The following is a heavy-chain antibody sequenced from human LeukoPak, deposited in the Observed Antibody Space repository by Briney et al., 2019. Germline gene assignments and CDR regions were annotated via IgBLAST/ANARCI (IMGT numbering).Heavy chain of an antibody. V-gene: IGHV3-53*01. D-gene: IGHD3-3*01. J-gene: IGHJ6*02. CDR2: MYTGGTT. Sequence: GGSLRLSCAASGFLVNNNYMTWVRQAPGKGLEWVSVMYTGGTTYYADSVKGRSTISRDNSKNTLYLQMNTLRAEDTAVYYCAKEITIFGVVIMPRYGMDVWGQGTTVTVSS. CDR1: GFLVNNNY. CDR3: AKEITIFGVVIMPRYGMDV.